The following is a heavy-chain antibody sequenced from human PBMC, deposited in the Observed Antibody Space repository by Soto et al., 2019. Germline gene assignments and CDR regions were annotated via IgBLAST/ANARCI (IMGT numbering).Heavy chain of an antibody. J-gene: IGHJ5*02. V-gene: IGHV3-23*01. CDR2: VGGGGTDT. Sequence: QFFESGGDLVQPGGSLSVHCVASGFIFGDYAMSWVRQAPGKGLEWVSSVGGGGTDTYYAASVKGLFTISRDNSKSTLYLQMNNLRAEDTAVYYCAKDAVPYNGKWDWFDTWCQGTLVIVSS. CDR1: GFIFGDYA. CDR3: AKDAVPYNGKWDWFDT. D-gene: IGHD1-20*01.